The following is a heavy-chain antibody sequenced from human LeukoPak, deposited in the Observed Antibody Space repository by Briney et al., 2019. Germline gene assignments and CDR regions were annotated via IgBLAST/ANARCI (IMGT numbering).Heavy chain of an antibody. Sequence: GGSLRLSCAASGFTVSSNYMSWVRQAPGKGLEWVSVIYSGGSTYYADSVKSRFTISRDNSKNTLYLQMNSLRAEDTAVYYCARVIPPYYGDLLWGQGTLVTVSS. CDR2: IYSGGST. V-gene: IGHV3-53*01. D-gene: IGHD4-17*01. CDR1: GFTVSSNY. CDR3: ARVIPPYYGDLL. J-gene: IGHJ4*02.